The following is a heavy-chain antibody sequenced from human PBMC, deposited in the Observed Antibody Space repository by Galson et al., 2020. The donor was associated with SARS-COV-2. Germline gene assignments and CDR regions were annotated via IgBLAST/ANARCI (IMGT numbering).Heavy chain of an antibody. J-gene: IGHJ4*02. CDR1: GGSVSSGSYY. D-gene: IGHD6-13*01. CDR2: IYYSGST. CDR3: ARSSSSWYRHFDY. V-gene: IGHV4-61*01. Sequence: SETLSLTCTVSGGSVSSGSYYWSWIRQPPGKGLEWIGYIYYSGSTNYNPSLKSRVTISVDTSKNQFSLKLSSVTAADTAVYYCARSSSSWYRHFDYWGQGTLVIVSA.